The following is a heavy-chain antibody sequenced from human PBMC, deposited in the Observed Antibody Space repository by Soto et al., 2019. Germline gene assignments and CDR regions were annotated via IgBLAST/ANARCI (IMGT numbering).Heavy chain of an antibody. CDR1: GFTFSSYG. CDR2: ISYDGSNK. Sequence: PGGSLRLSCAASGFTFSSYGMHWVRQAPGKGLEWVAVISYDGSNKYYADSVKGRFTISRDNSKNTLYLQMNSLRAEDTAVYYCAKAVDTAMVTYVDYWGQGTLVTVSS. D-gene: IGHD5-18*01. CDR3: AKAVDTAMVTYVDY. J-gene: IGHJ4*02. V-gene: IGHV3-30*18.